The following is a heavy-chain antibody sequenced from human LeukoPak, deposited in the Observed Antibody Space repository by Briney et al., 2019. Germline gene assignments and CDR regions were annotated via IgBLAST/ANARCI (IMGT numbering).Heavy chain of an antibody. CDR3: ARDMVRGVTGYYFDY. CDR1: GGTFSSYT. Sequence: SVKVSCKASGGTFSSYTISWVRQAPGQGLEWMGRIIPILGIANYAQKFQGRVTVTADNSTSTAYMELSSLRSEDTAVYYCARDMVRGVTGYYFDYWGQGTLVTVSS. D-gene: IGHD3-10*01. CDR2: IIPILGIA. V-gene: IGHV1-69*04. J-gene: IGHJ4*02.